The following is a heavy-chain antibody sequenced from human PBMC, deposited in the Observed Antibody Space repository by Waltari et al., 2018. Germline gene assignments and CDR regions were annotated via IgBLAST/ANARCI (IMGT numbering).Heavy chain of an antibody. D-gene: IGHD6-13*01. CDR3: ARTAAGTGNFDY. V-gene: IGHV4-39*07. J-gene: IGHJ4*02. CDR2: IYYSGST. CDR1: GGSISSSSYY. Sequence: QLQLQESGPGLVKPSETLSLTCTVSGGSISSSSYYWGWIRQPPGKGLEWIGSIYYSGSTYYNPSLKSRVTISVDTSKNQFSLKLSSVTAADTAVYYCARTAAGTGNFDYWGQGTLVTVSS.